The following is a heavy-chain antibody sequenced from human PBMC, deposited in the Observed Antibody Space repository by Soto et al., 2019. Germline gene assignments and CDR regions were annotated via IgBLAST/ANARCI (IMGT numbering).Heavy chain of an antibody. Sequence: EVQLLESGGDLVQPGGSLRLSCAASGFTFSTYAMRWVRQAPGKGLEWVSSITGSGDRTYYADSVKGRFTISRDNSPSPLHLQMNSLGAEDTAVYCCARRYSSSCDYWGQGTLVTVSS. D-gene: IGHD6-13*01. CDR3: ARRYSSSCDY. J-gene: IGHJ4*02. V-gene: IGHV3-23*01. CDR1: GFTFSTYA. CDR2: ITGSGDRT.